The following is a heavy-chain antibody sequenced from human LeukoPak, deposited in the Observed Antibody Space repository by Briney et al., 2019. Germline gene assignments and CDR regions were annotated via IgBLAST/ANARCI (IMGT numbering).Heavy chain of an antibody. CDR2: IIPILGIA. CDR3: ASSGGSLDY. D-gene: IGHD1-26*01. J-gene: IGHJ4*02. CDR1: GGTFSSYT. V-gene: IGHV1-69*02. Sequence: ASVKVSCKASGGTFSSYTISWVRQAPGQGLEWMGRIIPILGIANYAQKFQGRVTITTDESTSTAYMELSSLRSEDTAVYYCASSGGSLDYWGQGTLVTVSS.